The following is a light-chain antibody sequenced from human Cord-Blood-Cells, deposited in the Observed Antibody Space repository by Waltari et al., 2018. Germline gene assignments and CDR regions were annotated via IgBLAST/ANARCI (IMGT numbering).Light chain of an antibody. CDR2: EGS. CDR1: SSDVGSYNL. CDR3: CSYAGSSTWV. J-gene: IGLJ3*02. Sequence: QSALPQPASGSGSPGQSITISCTGTSSDVGSYNLVSWYQQHPGKAPKLMIYEGSKRPSGVSNRFSGSKSGNTASLTISGLQAEDEADYYCCSYAGSSTWVFGGGTKLTVL. V-gene: IGLV2-23*01.